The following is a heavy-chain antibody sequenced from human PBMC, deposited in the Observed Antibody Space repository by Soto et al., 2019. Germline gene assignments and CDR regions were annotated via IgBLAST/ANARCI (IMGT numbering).Heavy chain of an antibody. CDR3: AKVSCSSTSFSFGGYYYGMDV. CDR1: SGSVSGGRYG. J-gene: IGHJ6*02. V-gene: IGHV4-31*03. D-gene: IGHD2-2*01. CDR2: IYYSGST. Sequence: PSGTLSLTCTVSSGSVSGGRYGCISIRQHPGKGREWIGYIYYSGSTYYNPSLKSRVTISVDTSKNQFSLKLSSVTAADTAVYYCAKVSCSSTSFSFGGYYYGMDVWGQGTTVTV.